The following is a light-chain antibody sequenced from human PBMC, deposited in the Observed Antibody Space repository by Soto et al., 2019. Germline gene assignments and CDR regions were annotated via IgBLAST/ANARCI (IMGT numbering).Light chain of an antibody. CDR2: GAS. J-gene: IGKJ2*01. V-gene: IGKV3-20*01. CDR1: QSVRSDY. Sequence: DIVLTQSPGTLSLSPGERATLSCRASQSVRSDYLAWYQQKPGQTPRLLVYGASNRATGIPDRFSASGSGTAFPLTVSRLEPEDFAVYYCQQFDGSSYTFGQGSKLEIK. CDR3: QQFDGSSYT.